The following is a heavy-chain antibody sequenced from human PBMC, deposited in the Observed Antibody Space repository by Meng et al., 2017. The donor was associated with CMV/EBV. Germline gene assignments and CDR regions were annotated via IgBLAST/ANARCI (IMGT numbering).Heavy chain of an antibody. V-gene: IGHV3-23*05. CDR3: AKVQLLYSSGWYNTWFDS. CDR1: FTFSSDA. Sequence: FTFSSDAYKWTRKAPGTGLEWVSSVCNTGGGTYKEDLVKGRLTISRENFKNILYLQMNSLRAEETAMYYCAKVQLLYSSGWYNTWFDSWGQGTLVTVSS. J-gene: IGHJ5*01. D-gene: IGHD6-19*01. CDR2: VCNTGGGT.